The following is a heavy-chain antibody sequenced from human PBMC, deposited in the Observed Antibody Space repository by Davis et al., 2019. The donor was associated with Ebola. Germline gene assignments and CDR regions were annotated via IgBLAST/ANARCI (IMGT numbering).Heavy chain of an antibody. J-gene: IGHJ3*02. CDR2: IYNVYTM. Sequence: GGSLRLSCEASGFSVSDNYMNWVRQAPGKGLEWVSVIYNVYTMYYADSVKGRFTISRDSSMNTVYLQMSSLRAEDTAVHYCARAEDDYGEYPDALDIWGQGTVVTVSS. CDR1: GFSVSDNY. V-gene: IGHV3-53*01. D-gene: IGHD4-17*01. CDR3: ARAEDDYGEYPDALDI.